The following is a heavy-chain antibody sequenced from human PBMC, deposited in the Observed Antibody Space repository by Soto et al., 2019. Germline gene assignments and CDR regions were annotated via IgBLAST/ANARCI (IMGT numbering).Heavy chain of an antibody. CDR1: GFTFTSSA. D-gene: IGHD1-20*01. V-gene: IGHV1-58*01. CDR3: AAGITWVFDYYGMDV. CDR2: IVVGSGNT. Sequence: SVKVSCKASGFTFTSSAVQWVRQARGQRLEWIGWIVVGSGNTNYAQKFQEGVTITRDMSTSTAYMELSSLRSEDTAVYYCAAGITWVFDYYGMDVWGQGTTVTVSS. J-gene: IGHJ6*02.